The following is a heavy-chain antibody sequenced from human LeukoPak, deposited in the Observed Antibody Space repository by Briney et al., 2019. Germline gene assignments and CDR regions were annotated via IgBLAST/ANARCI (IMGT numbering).Heavy chain of an antibody. CDR2: IGGSGGHT. D-gene: IGHD5-18*01. J-gene: IGHJ4*02. V-gene: IGHV3-23*01. Sequence: GGSLRLSCAPSGFTFSSYAMSWVRQAPGKGLEWVAAIGGSGGHTFYADSVKGRFTISRDNSKNTLYLQMNSLRAEDTAVYYCAKEVFYVDTAMVTNYFDYWGQGTLVTVSS. CDR1: GFTFSSYA. CDR3: AKEVFYVDTAMVTNYFDY.